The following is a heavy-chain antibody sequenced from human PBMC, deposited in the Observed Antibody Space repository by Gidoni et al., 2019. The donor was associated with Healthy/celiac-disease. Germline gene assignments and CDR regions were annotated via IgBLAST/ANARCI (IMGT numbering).Heavy chain of an antibody. CDR3: ANHYLDAYSSGWYVFDY. CDR1: GFTFSSYA. CDR2: ISGSGGST. V-gene: IGHV3-23*01. J-gene: IGHJ4*02. D-gene: IGHD6-19*01. Sequence: EVQLLESGGGLVQPGGSLRLSCAASGFTFSSYAMSWVRQAPGKGREWVSAISGSGGSTYYADSVKGRFTISRDNSKNTLYLQMNSLRAEDTAVYYCANHYLDAYSSGWYVFDYWGQGTLVTVSS.